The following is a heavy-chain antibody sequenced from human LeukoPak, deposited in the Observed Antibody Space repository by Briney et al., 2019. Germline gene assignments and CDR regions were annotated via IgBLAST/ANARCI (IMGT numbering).Heavy chain of an antibody. CDR2: INEDGNEK. Sequence: PGGSLRLSCAASGLTFSRFWMIWIRQAPGKGLEWVATINEDGNEKWYADSVKGQFTISRDNARNSLYLQMNSLRAEDTAVYYCATLSYRRFDYWGQGALVTVSS. CDR3: ATLSYRRFDY. D-gene: IGHD1-14*01. V-gene: IGHV3-7*01. J-gene: IGHJ4*02. CDR1: GLTFSRFW.